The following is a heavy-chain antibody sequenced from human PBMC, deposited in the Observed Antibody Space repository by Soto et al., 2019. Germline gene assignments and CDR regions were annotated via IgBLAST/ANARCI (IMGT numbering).Heavy chain of an antibody. CDR1: GGSFSGYY. CDR2: INHSGST. V-gene: IGHV4-34*01. Sequence: SETLSLTCAVYGGSFSGYYWSWIRQPPGTGLEWIGEINHSGSTNYNPSLKRRVTTSVDTSKNHSSLKLSSVTAADTAVYYCARRGIKYPRVYYGMDVWGQGTTVTVSS. D-gene: IGHD5-12*01. J-gene: IGHJ6*02. CDR3: ARRGIKYPRVYYGMDV.